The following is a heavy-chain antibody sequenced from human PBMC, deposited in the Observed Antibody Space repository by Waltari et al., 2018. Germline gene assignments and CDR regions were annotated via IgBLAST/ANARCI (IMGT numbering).Heavy chain of an antibody. D-gene: IGHD2-2*01. CDR2: INHSGST. Sequence: QVQLQQWGAGLLKPSETLSLTCAVYGGSFSGYYWSWTRHPPGKGLEWIGEINHSGSTNYNPSLKSRVTISVDTSKNQFSLKLSSVTAADTAVYYCASRYCSSTSCLYFDYWGQGTLVTVSS. V-gene: IGHV4-34*01. CDR3: ASRYCSSTSCLYFDY. CDR1: GGSFSGYY. J-gene: IGHJ4*02.